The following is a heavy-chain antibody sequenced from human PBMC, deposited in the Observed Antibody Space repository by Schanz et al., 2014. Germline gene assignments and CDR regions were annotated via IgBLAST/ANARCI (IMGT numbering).Heavy chain of an antibody. CDR2: ISAYNGHT. V-gene: IGHV1-18*01. Sequence: QLMQSGSEVRKPGASVKVSCKASGYIFGSHGMTWVRQAPGQGLEWMGWISAYNGHTTYAQKFQGRVTMTADTSTSTAYMELRGLRSDDTAVYYCARETTIITGGAFDVWGQGTMVTVSS. J-gene: IGHJ3*01. CDR1: GYIFGSHG. D-gene: IGHD3-9*01. CDR3: ARETTIITGGAFDV.